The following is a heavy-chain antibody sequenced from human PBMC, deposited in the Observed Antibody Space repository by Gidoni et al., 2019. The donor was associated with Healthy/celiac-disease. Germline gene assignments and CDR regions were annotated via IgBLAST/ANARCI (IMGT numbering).Heavy chain of an antibody. V-gene: IGHV3-33*01. Sequence: QVQLVESGGGVVQPGRSLRLSWSASGFTFSSYGMHWVRQAPGKGGGWVAVIWYDGSNKYYADSVKGRFTISRDNSKNTLYLQMNSLRAEDTAVYYCASDYDNFDYWGQGTLVTVSS. CDR1: GFTFSSYG. CDR3: ASDYDNFDY. D-gene: IGHD3-22*01. CDR2: IWYDGSNK. J-gene: IGHJ4*02.